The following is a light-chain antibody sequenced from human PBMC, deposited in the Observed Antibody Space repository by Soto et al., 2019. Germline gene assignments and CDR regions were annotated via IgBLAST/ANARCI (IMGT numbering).Light chain of an antibody. CDR2: TSN. V-gene: IGLV1-44*01. Sequence: QSVLTQPPSASGTPGQRVTISCSGSNSNIGSNKVNWYQQLPGTAPKLLIYTSNQRPSGVPDRFSGSKPGTSASLAISGLQSEDEADYYCATWDDSLHGYVFGTGTKVTVL. J-gene: IGLJ1*01. CDR3: ATWDDSLHGYV. CDR1: NSNIGSNK.